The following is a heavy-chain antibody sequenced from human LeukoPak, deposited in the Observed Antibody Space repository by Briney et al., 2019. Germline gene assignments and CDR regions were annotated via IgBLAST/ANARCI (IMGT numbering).Heavy chain of an antibody. D-gene: IGHD2-15*01. J-gene: IGHJ5*02. CDR1: GYTFTIYG. Sequence: GASVPLSCMSSGYTFTIYGISWVRQDPAQGLEWMGWISAYNGNTNYAQKLQGRVTMTTDTSTSTAYMELRSLRSDDTAVYYCARDVVAGNPYRFDPWGQGTLVTVSS. CDR2: ISAYNGNT. V-gene: IGHV1-18*01. CDR3: ARDVVAGNPYRFDP.